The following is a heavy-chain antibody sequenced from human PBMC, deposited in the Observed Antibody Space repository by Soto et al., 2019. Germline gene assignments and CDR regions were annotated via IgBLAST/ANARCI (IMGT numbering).Heavy chain of an antibody. V-gene: IGHV1-69*13. CDR1: GGTFSSYA. Sequence: VKVSCKASGGTFSSYAISWVRQAPGQGLEWMGGIIPIFGTANYAQKFQGRVTITADESTSTAYMELSSLRSEDTAVYYCARLKGQLSNYYYYYGMDVWGQGTTVTVSS. D-gene: IGHD3-16*02. CDR3: ARLKGQLSNYYYYYGMDV. CDR2: IIPIFGTA. J-gene: IGHJ6*02.